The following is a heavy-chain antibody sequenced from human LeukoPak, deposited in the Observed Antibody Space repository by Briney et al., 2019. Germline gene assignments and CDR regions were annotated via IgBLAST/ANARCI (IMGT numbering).Heavy chain of an antibody. CDR3: ARDLPSSDAFDI. Sequence: NPSETLSLTCTVSGGSISSYYWSWIRQPPGKGLEWIGYIYYSGNTNYNPSLKSRVTISVDTSKSQFSLKLSSVTAADTAGFYCARDLPSSDAFDIWGQGTMATVSS. CDR2: IYYSGNT. V-gene: IGHV4-59*01. CDR1: GGSISSYY. J-gene: IGHJ3*02.